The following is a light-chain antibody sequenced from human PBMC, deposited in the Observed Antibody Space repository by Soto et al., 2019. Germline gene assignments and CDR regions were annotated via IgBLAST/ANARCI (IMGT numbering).Light chain of an antibody. CDR3: QQYGSSGT. Sequence: DLQMTQSPSSLSASVGDRVTITCRASQGISYHVAWYQQKPGKVPKLLIYGASTLQSGVPSRFSGSGSGTDFTLTISRLEPEDFAVYYCQQYGSSGTFGQGTKVDIK. CDR1: QGISYH. V-gene: IGKV1-27*01. CDR2: GAS. J-gene: IGKJ1*01.